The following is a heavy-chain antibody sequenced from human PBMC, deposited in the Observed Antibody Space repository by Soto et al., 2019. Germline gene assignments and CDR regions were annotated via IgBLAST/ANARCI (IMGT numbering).Heavy chain of an antibody. D-gene: IGHD2-2*01. V-gene: IGHV1-2*04. CDR2: INPNSGGT. Sequence: ASVKVSCKASGYTFTGYYMHWVRPSPGQGLEWMGWINPNSGGTNYAQKFQGWVTMTRDTSISTAYMELSRLRSDDTAVYYCARDPGYCSSTSCYDVPHIAYYMDVWGKGTTVTVSS. J-gene: IGHJ6*03. CDR1: GYTFTGYY. CDR3: ARDPGYCSSTSCYDVPHIAYYMDV.